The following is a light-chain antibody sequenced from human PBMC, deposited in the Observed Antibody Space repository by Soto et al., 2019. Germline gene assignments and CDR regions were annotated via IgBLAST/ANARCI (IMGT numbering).Light chain of an antibody. CDR1: RSNVGTYA. Sequence: QSVLTQSPSASATPGQRVTMSCSGTRSNVGTYAVNWYQQLPGTAPTLLIFRNHQRPSGVPDRFSGSKSGTSASLAISAPXXXXXADYXCAAWDDSLRAVVFGGGTKVTVL. CDR2: RNH. CDR3: AAWDDSLRAVV. V-gene: IGLV1-44*01. J-gene: IGLJ2*01.